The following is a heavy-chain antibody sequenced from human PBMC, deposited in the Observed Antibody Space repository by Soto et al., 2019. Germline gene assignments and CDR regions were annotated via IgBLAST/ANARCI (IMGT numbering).Heavy chain of an antibody. V-gene: IGHV1-18*01. CDR2: ISAYNGNT. J-gene: IGHJ6*02. D-gene: IGHD6-19*01. CDR1: GYTFTSYG. Sequence: ASVKVSCKASGYTFTSYGISWVRQAPGQGLEWMGWISAYNGNTNYAQKLQGRVTMTTDTSTSTAYMELRSLRSDDTAVYYCARDLWLVEDYYYGMDVWGQGTTVTVSS. CDR3: ARDLWLVEDYYYGMDV.